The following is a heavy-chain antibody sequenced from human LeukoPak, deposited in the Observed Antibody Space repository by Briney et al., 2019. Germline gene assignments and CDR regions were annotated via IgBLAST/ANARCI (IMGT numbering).Heavy chain of an antibody. CDR1: HYTFTAHY. D-gene: IGHD2-21*02. J-gene: IGHJ5*02. CDR3: ARGMGAYCGGDCYSANWFDP. Sequence: ASVKVSCKAFHYTFTAHYIHWVRQAPGQGLEWMGIINPSGGSTSYAQKFQGRVTMTRDTSTSTVYMELSSLRSEDTAVYYCARGMGAYCGGDCYSANWFDPWGQGTLVTVSS. V-gene: IGHV1-46*01. CDR2: INPSGGST.